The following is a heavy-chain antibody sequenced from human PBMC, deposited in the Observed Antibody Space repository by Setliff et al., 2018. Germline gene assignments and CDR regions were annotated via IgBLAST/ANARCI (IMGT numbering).Heavy chain of an antibody. Sequence: GSLRLSCAASGFTFSSLWMSWVRQAPGRGLEWVANINQVGNARYYVDSVKGRFTISRDNAKNSLSLQMSSLRAEDTAFYFCAKGAHFSNYARVFDPWGQGTLVTVSS. CDR1: GFTFSSLW. CDR2: INQVGNAR. J-gene: IGHJ5*02. V-gene: IGHV3-7*03. D-gene: IGHD4-4*01. CDR3: AKGAHFSNYARVFDP.